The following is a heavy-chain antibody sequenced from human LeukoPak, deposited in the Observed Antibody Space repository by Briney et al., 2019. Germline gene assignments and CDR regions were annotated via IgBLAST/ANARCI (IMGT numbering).Heavy chain of an antibody. CDR2: ISSSGRTK. CDR1: GGSISSSSYY. D-gene: IGHD3-10*01. V-gene: IGHV3-11*04. J-gene: IGHJ5*02. Sequence: LSLTCTVSGGSISSSSYYWGWIRQPPGKGLEWVSYISSSGRTKYYADSVKGRFTISRDNANNSLYLQMNSLRAEDTAIYYCARVGSGSYYNWFDPWGQGTLVTVSS. CDR3: ARVGSGSYYNWFDP.